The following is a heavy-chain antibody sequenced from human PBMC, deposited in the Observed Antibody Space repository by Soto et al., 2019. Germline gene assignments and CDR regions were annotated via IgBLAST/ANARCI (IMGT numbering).Heavy chain of an antibody. CDR2: IYCGDSQT. Sequence: PVVSLKISCKGSGYAFAGYWIGWVRQMPGIGLEWMGIIYCGDSQTKYNPSFQDQVIMSVDKSIHTAYLQWTSLKASDTAIYYCVRVNSPSLPPWFDPWGQGTQVTVSS. D-gene: IGHD4-4*01. V-gene: IGHV5-51*01. CDR3: VRVNSPSLPPWFDP. J-gene: IGHJ5*02. CDR1: GYAFAGYW.